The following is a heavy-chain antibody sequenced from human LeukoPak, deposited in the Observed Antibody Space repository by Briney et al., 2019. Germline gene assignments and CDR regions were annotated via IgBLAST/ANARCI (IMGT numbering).Heavy chain of an antibody. Sequence: SETLSLTCAVYGGSFSGYYWSWIRQPPGKGLEWIGEINHSGSTNYNPSLKSRVTISVDTSKNQFSLKLSSVTAADTAVYYCARDLLYCSGGSCYGFDYWGQGTLVTVSS. D-gene: IGHD2-15*01. J-gene: IGHJ4*02. V-gene: IGHV4-34*01. CDR1: GGSFSGYY. CDR3: ARDLLYCSGGSCYGFDY. CDR2: INHSGST.